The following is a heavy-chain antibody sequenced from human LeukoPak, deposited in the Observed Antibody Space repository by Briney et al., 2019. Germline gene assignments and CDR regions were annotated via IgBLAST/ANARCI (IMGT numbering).Heavy chain of an antibody. CDR2: ISSSSSTM. V-gene: IGHV3-21*01. CDR1: GFTFSNAW. CDR3: VRGDSRDY. Sequence: GGSLRLSCTASGFTFSNAWMNWVRQAPGKGLEWVSSISSSSSTMHYADSVKGRLTISRDNAKNSLYLQINSLRAEDTAVYYCVRGDSRDYWGQGTLVTVSS. J-gene: IGHJ4*02. D-gene: IGHD6-13*01.